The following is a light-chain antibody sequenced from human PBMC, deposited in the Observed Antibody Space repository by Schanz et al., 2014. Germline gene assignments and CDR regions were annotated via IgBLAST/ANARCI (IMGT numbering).Light chain of an antibody. CDR3: QSYDSSXXXWV. Sequence: QSVLTQPPSVSGAPGQGVTISCTGSASNIGAGYDVHWYQQVPGTAPKPLIFDNTNRPSGVPDRFSGSKSGTSASLAITGLQAEDEADYYCQSYDSSXXXWVFGGGXXLTVL. J-gene: IGLJ3*02. CDR2: DNT. CDR1: ASNIGAGYD. V-gene: IGLV1-40*01.